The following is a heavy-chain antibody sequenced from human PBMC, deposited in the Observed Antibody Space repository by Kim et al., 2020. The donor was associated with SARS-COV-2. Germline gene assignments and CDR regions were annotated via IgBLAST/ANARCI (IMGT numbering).Heavy chain of an antibody. CDR1: GFTFSSYE. D-gene: IGHD4-4*01. CDR3: ARDPGTTAAFDI. J-gene: IGHJ3*02. V-gene: IGHV3-48*03. Sequence: GGSLRLSCAASGFTFSSYEMNWVRQAPGKGLEWVSYISSSGSTIYYADSVKGRFTISRDNAKNSLYLQMNSLRAEDTAVYYCARDPGTTAAFDIWGQGTMVTVSS. CDR2: ISSSGSTI.